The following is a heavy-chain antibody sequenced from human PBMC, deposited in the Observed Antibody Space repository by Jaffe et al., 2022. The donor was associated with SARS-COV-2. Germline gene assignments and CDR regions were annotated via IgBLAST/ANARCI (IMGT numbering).Heavy chain of an antibody. CDR3: AKDSTPYARGSWFDP. CDR1: GFTFDDYA. CDR2: ISWNSGSI. V-gene: IGHV3-9*01. D-gene: IGHD3-10*01. J-gene: IGHJ5*02. Sequence: EVQLVESGGGLVQPGRSLRLSCAASGFTFDDYAMHWVRQAPGKGLEWVSGISWNSGSIGYADSVKGRFTISRDNAKNSLYLQMNSLRAEDTALYYCAKDSTPYARGSWFDPWGQGTLVTVSS.